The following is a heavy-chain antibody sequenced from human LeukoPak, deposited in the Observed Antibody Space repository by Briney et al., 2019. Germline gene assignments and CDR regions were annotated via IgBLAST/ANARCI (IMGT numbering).Heavy chain of an antibody. CDR2: IYYRGST. Sequence: SDTLSLPCSVSGGSFRSYYGSWLRQPSGKAGEWIGYIYYRGSTNYNPSLKSRVTISVDTSKNQFSLKLSSVTAADTAVYYCAREGVGDGYRLSAFDIWGQGTMVTVSS. J-gene: IGHJ3*02. CDR1: GGSFRSYY. D-gene: IGHD5-24*01. CDR3: AREGVGDGYRLSAFDI. V-gene: IGHV4-59*01.